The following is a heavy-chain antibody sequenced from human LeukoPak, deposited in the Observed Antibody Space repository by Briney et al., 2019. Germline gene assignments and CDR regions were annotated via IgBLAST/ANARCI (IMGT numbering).Heavy chain of an antibody. Sequence: ASVKVSCKASGYTFTSYGISWVRQAPGQGLEWMGWISAYNCNTNYAQKLQGRVTMTTDTSTSTAYMELRSLRSDDTAVYYCARASVLYYDFWSGYYRWFDPWGQGTLVTVSS. J-gene: IGHJ5*02. CDR1: GYTFTSYG. D-gene: IGHD3-3*01. CDR3: ARASVLYYDFWSGYYRWFDP. CDR2: ISAYNCNT. V-gene: IGHV1-18*01.